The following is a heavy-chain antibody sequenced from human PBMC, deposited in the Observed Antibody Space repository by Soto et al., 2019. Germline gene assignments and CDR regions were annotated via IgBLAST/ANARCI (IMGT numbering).Heavy chain of an antibody. CDR2: VHTGGST. CDR1: GFTVSNHY. J-gene: IGHJ4*02. Sequence: EVQLVESGGGLVQPGGSLRLSCAASGFTVSNHYMAWVRQAXXXGLAWVSVVHTGGSTYYADSVKGRFSISRDNSXXXXXXXXXXXXXXXXXXXXXXXDXYXXXXXFDYWGQGTLVTVSS. CDR3: XXDXYXXXXXFDY. V-gene: IGHV3-66*01.